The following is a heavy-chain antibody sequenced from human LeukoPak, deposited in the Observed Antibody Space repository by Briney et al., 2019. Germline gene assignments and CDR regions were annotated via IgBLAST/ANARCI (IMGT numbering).Heavy chain of an antibody. D-gene: IGHD4-17*01. CDR3: ARGFAPTTVTIFDYYYYMDV. V-gene: IGHV1-8*01. Sequence: ASVKVSCKSSGYTFTSYDINWVRQATGQGLEWMGWMNPNSGNTGYAQKFQGRVTMTRNTSISTAYMELSSLRSEDTAVYYCARGFAPTTVTIFDYYYYMDVWGKGTTVTISS. J-gene: IGHJ6*03. CDR1: GYTFTSYD. CDR2: MNPNSGNT.